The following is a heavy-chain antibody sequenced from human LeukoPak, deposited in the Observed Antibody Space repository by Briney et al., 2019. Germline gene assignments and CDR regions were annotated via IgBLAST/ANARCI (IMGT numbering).Heavy chain of an antibody. D-gene: IGHD6-13*01. Sequence: ASVKVSCKASGYTFTSYDINWVRQATGQGLEWMGWMNPNSGNTGYAQKFQGRVTITRNTSISTAYMEPSSLRSEDTAVYYCAREDWYAAAAGTFDYWGQGTLVTVSS. CDR3: AREDWYAAAAGTFDY. J-gene: IGHJ4*02. CDR1: GYTFTSYD. V-gene: IGHV1-8*03. CDR2: MNPNSGNT.